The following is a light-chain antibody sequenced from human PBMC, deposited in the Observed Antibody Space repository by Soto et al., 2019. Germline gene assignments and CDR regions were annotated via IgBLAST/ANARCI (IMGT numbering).Light chain of an antibody. V-gene: IGKV3-20*01. CDR2: GAS. Sequence: EIVLTQSPGTLSLSPGEGITLSCRASQNVGSNSLAWYQQKPGQAPRLLIYGASSRATGVPDRFSGRGSGADFTLTINRLEPEDFATYYCLQHHSYPYTFGQGTKLEIK. CDR1: QNVGSNS. J-gene: IGKJ2*01. CDR3: LQHHSYPYT.